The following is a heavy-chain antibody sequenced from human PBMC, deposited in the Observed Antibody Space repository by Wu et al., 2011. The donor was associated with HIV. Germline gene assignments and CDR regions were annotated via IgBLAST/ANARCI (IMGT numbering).Heavy chain of an antibody. J-gene: IGHJ6*03. V-gene: IGHV1-18*01. CDR1: GYTFTSYG. D-gene: IGHD3-10*01. CDR3: ARDRHPMVGPWYYYYYMDV. CDR2: ISADNGDT. Sequence: QVQLVRTGAEVKKPGASVKVSCKTSGYTFTSYGISWVRQAPGQGLEWMGWISADNGDTNYAQKLQGRVTMTTDTSTSTAYMELRSLRFDDTAVYYCARDRHPMVGPWYYYYYMDVWGKGTTVTVSS.